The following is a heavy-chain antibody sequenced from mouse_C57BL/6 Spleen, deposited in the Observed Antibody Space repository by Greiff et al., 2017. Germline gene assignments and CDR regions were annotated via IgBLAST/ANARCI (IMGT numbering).Heavy chain of an antibody. CDR1: GFTFSSYA. CDR3: TRVSPISGAMDY. CDR2: ISSGGDYI. J-gene: IGHJ4*01. D-gene: IGHD6-2*01. V-gene: IGHV5-9-1*02. Sequence: DVMLVESGEGLVKPGGSLKLSCAASGFTFSSYAMSWVRQTPEKRLEWVAYISSGGDYIYYADTVKGRFTISRDNARNTLYLQMSSLKSEDTAMYYCTRVSPISGAMDYWGQGTSVTVSS.